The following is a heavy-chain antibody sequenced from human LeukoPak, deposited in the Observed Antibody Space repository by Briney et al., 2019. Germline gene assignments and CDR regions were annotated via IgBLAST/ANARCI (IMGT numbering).Heavy chain of an antibody. Sequence: PSETLSLTCAVYGGSFSGYYWSWIRLPPGKGLEWIGEINHSGSTNYNPSLKSRVTISVDTSKNQFSLKLSSVTAADTAVYYCARGRYSSGYYFGLSRSKFDYWGQGTLVTVSS. CDR1: GGSFSGYY. CDR2: INHSGST. J-gene: IGHJ4*02. D-gene: IGHD3-22*01. V-gene: IGHV4-34*01. CDR3: ARGRYSSGYYFGLSRSKFDY.